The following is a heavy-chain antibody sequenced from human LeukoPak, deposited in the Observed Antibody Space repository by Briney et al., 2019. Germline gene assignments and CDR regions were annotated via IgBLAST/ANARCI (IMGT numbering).Heavy chain of an antibody. Sequence: QAGGSLRLSCAASGFNVSSNYMSWVRQAPGKGLEWVSVIYSGGSTYYADSVKGRFTISRDDSKNTLYLQLNSPRDEDTAVYYCARETGLRTFDNWGQGTLVTVSS. D-gene: IGHD4-17*01. CDR1: GFNVSSNY. CDR2: IYSGGST. CDR3: ARETGLRTFDN. J-gene: IGHJ4*02. V-gene: IGHV3-66*01.